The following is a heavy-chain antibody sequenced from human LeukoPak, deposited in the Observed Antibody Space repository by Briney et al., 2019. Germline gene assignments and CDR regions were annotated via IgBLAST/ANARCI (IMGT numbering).Heavy chain of an antibody. J-gene: IGHJ6*02. V-gene: IGHV4-59*01. CDR3: ARNPVAVAENFYFGMDF. Sequence: SETLSLTCTVSGGSISSYYWSWLRQPPGKGLEWIGYVPHSGSAEYSPSLESRVTISMDTSRNQFSLKVSSVTAADAARYYCARNPVAVAENFYFGMDFWGQGTTVAVS. CDR1: GGSISSYY. CDR2: VPHSGSA. D-gene: IGHD2-15*01.